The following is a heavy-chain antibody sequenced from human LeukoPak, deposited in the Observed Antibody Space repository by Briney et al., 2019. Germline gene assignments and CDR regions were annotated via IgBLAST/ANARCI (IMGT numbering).Heavy chain of an antibody. D-gene: IGHD2-15*01. CDR2: INPSSGGT. CDR1: GYTFTKYY. CDR3: ARGYCSGGSCYSVENWFDP. V-gene: IGHV1-2*06. Sequence: ASVKVSCKASGYTFTKYYMFWVRQAPGQGLEWMGRINPSSGGTDYAQKFQGRVTMTRDTSISTAYMKLSRLRSDDTAMYYCARGYCSGGSCYSVENWFDPWGQGTLVTVSS. J-gene: IGHJ5*02.